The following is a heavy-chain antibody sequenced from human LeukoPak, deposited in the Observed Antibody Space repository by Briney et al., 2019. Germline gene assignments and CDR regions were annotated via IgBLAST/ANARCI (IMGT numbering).Heavy chain of an antibody. J-gene: IGHJ4*02. CDR2: IYYSGST. V-gene: IGHV4-39*01. CDR1: GGSISSSSYY. Sequence: PSETLSLTCTISGGSISSSSYYWGWIRQPPGKGLEWIGSIYYSGSTYYNPSLKSRVTISVDTSKNQFSLKLSSVTAADTAVYYCARGGNEWFGELLKDYWGQGTLVTVSS. D-gene: IGHD3-10*01. CDR3: ARGGNEWFGELLKDY.